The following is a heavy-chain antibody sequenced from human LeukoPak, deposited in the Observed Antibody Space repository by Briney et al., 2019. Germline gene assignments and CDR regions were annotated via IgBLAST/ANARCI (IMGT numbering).Heavy chain of an antibody. CDR2: IYHSGST. CDR3: ARDKAPPFSSNRYYYGMDV. D-gene: IGHD6-13*01. CDR1: GGSISSSNW. Sequence: SETLSLTCAVSGGSISSSNWWSWVRQSPGKGLEWIGEIYHSGSTNYNPSLKSRVTISLDKPQKQFSLQLSSVTAADTAVYYCARDKAPPFSSNRYYYGMDVWGKGTTVTVSS. V-gene: IGHV4-4*02. J-gene: IGHJ6*04.